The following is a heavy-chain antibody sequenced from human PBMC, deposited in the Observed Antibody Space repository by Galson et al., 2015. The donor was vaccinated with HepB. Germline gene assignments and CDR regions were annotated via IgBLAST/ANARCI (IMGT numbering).Heavy chain of an antibody. CDR1: GFTFSSYT. D-gene: IGHD3-3*01. J-gene: IGHJ5*02. CDR2: IRSSSSYR. CDR3: ARDSLARDFWSGYDWFDP. V-gene: IGHV3-21*01. Sequence: SLRLSCAASGFTFSSYTMNWVRQAPGRGLEWVSSIRSSSSYRYCADSGKGPFTISRDNAKNSLYLQMNGMRAEDTALYYCARDSLARDFWSGYDWFDPWGQGSLGTVSS.